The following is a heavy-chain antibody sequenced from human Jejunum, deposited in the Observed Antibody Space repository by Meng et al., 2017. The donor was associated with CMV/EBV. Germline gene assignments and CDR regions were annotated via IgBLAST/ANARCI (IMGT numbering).Heavy chain of an antibody. CDR1: GYTFTSYA. Sequence: VQCVQSGFELKKPGASVKVSCKASGYTFTSYAMNWVRQAPGQGLEWMGWINTNTGNPTYAQGFTGRFVFSLDTSVSTAYLQISSLKAEDTAVYYCARETLGYCSSTSCYIGPPDYWGQGTLVTVSS. V-gene: IGHV7-4-1*02. CDR2: INTNTGNP. J-gene: IGHJ4*02. CDR3: ARETLGYCSSTSCYIGPPDY. D-gene: IGHD2-2*01.